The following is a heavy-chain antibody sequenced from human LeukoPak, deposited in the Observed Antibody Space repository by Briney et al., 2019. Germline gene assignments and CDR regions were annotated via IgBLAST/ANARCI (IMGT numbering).Heavy chain of an antibody. V-gene: IGHV1-2*02. J-gene: IGHJ6*02. CDR1: GYTFTSYY. Sequence: ASVKVSCKASGYTFTSYYMHWVRQAPGQGLEWMGWINPNSGGTNYAQKSQGRVTMTRDTSISTAYMELSRLRSDDTALYFCARDPMYFWYCGGDCYSGVDYYYYGMDVCGQGTTVTVSS. CDR3: ARDPMYFWYCGGDCYSGVDYYYYGMDV. CDR2: INPNSGGT. D-gene: IGHD2-21*02.